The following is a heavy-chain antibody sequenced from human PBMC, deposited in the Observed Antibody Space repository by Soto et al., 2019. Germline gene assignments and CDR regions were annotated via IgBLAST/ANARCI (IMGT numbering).Heavy chain of an antibody. V-gene: IGHV3-13*01. Sequence: GGSLRLSCAASGFTFSSYDMHWVRQVIGKGLEWVSAIGTAGDTYYAASVKGRFTISRENAKNSLYLQMNSLRAEDTAVYYCARVRGVWGSYRYAFDYWGQGTLVTVSS. D-gene: IGHD3-16*02. J-gene: IGHJ4*02. CDR1: GFTFSSYD. CDR2: IGTAGDT. CDR3: ARVRGVWGSYRYAFDY.